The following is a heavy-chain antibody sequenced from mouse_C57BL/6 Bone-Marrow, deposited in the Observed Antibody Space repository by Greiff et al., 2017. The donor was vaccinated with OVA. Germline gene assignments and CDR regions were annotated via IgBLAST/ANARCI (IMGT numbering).Heavy chain of an antibody. CDR1: GYAFTNYL. V-gene: IGHV1-54*01. CDR3: ARYPGFDY. Sequence: QVQLKESGAELVRPGTSVKVSCKASGYAFTNYLIEWVKQRPGQGLEWIGVINPGSGGTNYNEKFKGKATLTADKSSSTAYMQLSSLTSEDSAVYFCARYPGFDYWGQGTTLTVSS. CDR2: INPGSGGT. J-gene: IGHJ2*01.